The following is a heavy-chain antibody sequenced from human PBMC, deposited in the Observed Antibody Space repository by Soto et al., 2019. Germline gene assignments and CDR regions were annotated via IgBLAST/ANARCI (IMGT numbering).Heavy chain of an antibody. CDR1: GGTFSSYA. CDR2: IIPIFGTA. Sequence: QVQLVQSGAEVKKPGSSGKVSCKASGGTFSSYAISWVRQAPGQGLEWRGGIIPIFGTANYAQKFQGRVTITADESTSTAYMELSSLRSEDTAVYYCARDRRNYYDSSGYYYRLDYWGQGTLVTVSS. CDR3: ARDRRNYYDSSGYYYRLDY. V-gene: IGHV1-69*01. D-gene: IGHD3-22*01. J-gene: IGHJ4*02.